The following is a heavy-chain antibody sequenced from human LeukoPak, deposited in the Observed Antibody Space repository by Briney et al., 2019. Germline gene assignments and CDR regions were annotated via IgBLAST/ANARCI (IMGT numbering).Heavy chain of an antibody. CDR1: GFTFSSYG. Sequence: PGGSLRLSCAASGFTFSSYGMHWVRQAPGKGLEWVAVIWYDGSQRYYVDSVRGRFTISRDNAKNSLFLQMNGLRAEDTAVYYCARRGGSSSRRSPIDYWGQGTLVTVSS. CDR2: IWYDGSQR. D-gene: IGHD6-6*01. V-gene: IGHV3-33*01. J-gene: IGHJ4*02. CDR3: ARRGGSSSRRSPIDY.